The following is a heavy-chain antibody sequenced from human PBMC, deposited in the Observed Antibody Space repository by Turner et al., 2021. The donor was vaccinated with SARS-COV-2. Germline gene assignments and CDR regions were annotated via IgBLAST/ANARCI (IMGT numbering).Heavy chain of an antibody. Sequence: EVQLVESGGGLIQTGGSLRLPCAASGFTVSSNYMSWVRQAPGKWLECVSVIYSGGSTYYSVSLKGRFTISRDNSKNTLYLQMNSLRAEDTAVYYCARVGSYGRRDVDYWGQGTLVTVSS. CDR1: GFTVSSNY. D-gene: IGHD5-18*01. V-gene: IGHV3-53*01. CDR3: ARVGSYGRRDVDY. CDR2: IYSGGST. J-gene: IGHJ4*02.